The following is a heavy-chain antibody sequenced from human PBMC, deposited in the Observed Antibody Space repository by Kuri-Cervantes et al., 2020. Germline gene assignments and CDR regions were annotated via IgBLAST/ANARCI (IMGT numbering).Heavy chain of an antibody. V-gene: IGHV1-18*01. CDR1: GYTFISYG. CDR2: ISAYNGNT. J-gene: IGHJ6*03. CDR3: ARGRYDFWSGYWVPYYYYYMDV. Sequence: ASVKVSCKASGYTFISYGISWVRQAPGQGLEWMGWISAYNGNTNYAQKLQGRVTMTTDTSTSTAYMELRSLRSDDTAVYYCARGRYDFWSGYWVPYYYYYMDVWGKGTTVTVSS. D-gene: IGHD3-3*01.